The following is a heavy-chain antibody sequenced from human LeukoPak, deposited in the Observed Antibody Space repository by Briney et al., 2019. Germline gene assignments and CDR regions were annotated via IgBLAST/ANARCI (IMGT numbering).Heavy chain of an antibody. CDR3: ARIFRSSWYLDYFDY. CDR2: IYSGGST. V-gene: IGHV3-53*01. Sequence: GGSLRLSCAASGFTVSSNYMSWVRQAPGKGLEWVSVIYSGGSTYYADSVKGRFTISRDNSKNTLYLQMNSLRAEDTAVYYCARIFRSSWYLDYFDYWGQGTLVTVSS. D-gene: IGHD6-13*01. CDR1: GFTVSSNY. J-gene: IGHJ4*02.